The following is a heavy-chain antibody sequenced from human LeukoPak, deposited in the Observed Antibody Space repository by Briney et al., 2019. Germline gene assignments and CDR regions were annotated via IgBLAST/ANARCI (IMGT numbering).Heavy chain of an antibody. CDR2: IYHSGST. D-gene: IGHD1-26*01. CDR3: ARANGNYYGLKDY. CDR1: GGSISSGDYY. V-gene: IGHV4-30-2*01. Sequence: SETLSLTCIVSGGSISSGDYYWSWIRQPPGTGLEWIGYIYHSGSTYYNPSLKSRVTISVDRSKNQFSLKLSSVTAADTAVYYCARANGNYYGLKDYWGQGTLVTVSS. J-gene: IGHJ4*02.